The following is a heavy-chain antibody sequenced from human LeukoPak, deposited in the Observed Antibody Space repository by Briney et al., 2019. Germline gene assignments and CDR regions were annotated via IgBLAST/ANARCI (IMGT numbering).Heavy chain of an antibody. V-gene: IGHV3-7*01. J-gene: IGHJ4*02. CDR3: ARDSSSWYPYFDY. CDR1: GFTFSRYW. Sequence: PGGALRLSCAASGFTFSRYWMSWVGQARGKGGEGVAHINKDGREKYYVDSVKGGLTIYREKDKKSLYVQVNRLRAEDTAVYYCARDSSSWYPYFDYWGQGTLVTVSS. D-gene: IGHD6-13*01. CDR2: INKDGREK.